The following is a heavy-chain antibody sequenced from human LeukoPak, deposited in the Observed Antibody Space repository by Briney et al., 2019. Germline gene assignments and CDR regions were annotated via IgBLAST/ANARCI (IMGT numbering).Heavy chain of an antibody. V-gene: IGHV4-61*02. CDR2: IYTSGST. D-gene: IGHD3-10*01. Sequence: PSETLSLTCTVSGGSISSGSYYWSWIRQPAGKGLEWIGRIYTSGSTNYNPSLKSRVTISVDTSKNQFSLKLSSVTAADTAVYYCARAPPMVRGDPLWGQGTLVTVSS. CDR1: GGSISSGSYY. J-gene: IGHJ4*02. CDR3: ARAPPMVRGDPL.